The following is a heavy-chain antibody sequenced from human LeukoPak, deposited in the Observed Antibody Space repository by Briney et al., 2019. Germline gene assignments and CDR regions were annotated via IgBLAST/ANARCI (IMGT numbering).Heavy chain of an antibody. D-gene: IGHD3-22*01. V-gene: IGHV3-66*01. CDR2: IYSGGST. CDR3: ARAKTYYYDSSGYYYGGFDY. CDR1: GFTVSSNY. Sequence: GGSLRLSCAASGFTVSSNYMSWVRQATGNGLEWVSVIYSGGSTYYADSVKGRFTISRDNSKNTLYLQMNSLRAEDTAVYYCARAKTYYYDSSGYYYGGFDYWGQGTLVTVSS. J-gene: IGHJ4*02.